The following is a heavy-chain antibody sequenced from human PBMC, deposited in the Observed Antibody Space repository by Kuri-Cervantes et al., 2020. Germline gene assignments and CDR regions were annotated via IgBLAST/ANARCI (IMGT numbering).Heavy chain of an antibody. Sequence: ASVKVSCKASGDTFTSYDINWVRQATGQGLEWMGWMNPNSGNTGYAQKFQGRVTMTRNTSISTAYMELSSLRSEDTAVYYCAREAGVKVRGVIIPRYFDLWGRGTLVTVSS. D-gene: IGHD3-10*01. CDR1: GDTFTSYD. CDR2: MNPNSGNT. J-gene: IGHJ2*01. V-gene: IGHV1-8*01. CDR3: AREAGVKVRGVIIPRYFDL.